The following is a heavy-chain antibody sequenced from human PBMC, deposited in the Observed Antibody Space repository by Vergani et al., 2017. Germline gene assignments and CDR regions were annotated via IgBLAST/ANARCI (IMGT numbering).Heavy chain of an antibody. Sequence: QVHLVESGGGVVQPGRSLRLSCVVSGYTSSYYGMHWVRQAPGKGLEGVTVISYDGTQKYYADSVKGRFTLSRDNYKSTLYLQRNSLRGEDTAVYYCARKSCGTPGCQIGYFREWVEGTLVTVSS. CDR2: ISYDGTQK. V-gene: IGHV3-30*03. CDR1: GYTSSYYG. J-gene: IGHJ1*01. CDR3: ARKSCGTPGCQIGYFRE. D-gene: IGHD1-1*01.